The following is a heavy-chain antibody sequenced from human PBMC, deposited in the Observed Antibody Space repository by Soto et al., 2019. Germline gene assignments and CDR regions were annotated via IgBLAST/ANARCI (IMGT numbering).Heavy chain of an antibody. CDR3: ASSYSSSWYYYYYGMDV. J-gene: IGHJ6*02. CDR2: IYYSGST. CDR1: GGSISSSSYY. D-gene: IGHD6-13*01. V-gene: IGHV4-39*01. Sequence: SETLSLTCTVSGGSISSSSYYWGWIRQPPGKGLEWIGSIYYSGSTYYNPSLKSRVTISVDTSKNQFSLKLSSVTAADTAVYYCASSYSSSWYYYYYGMDVWGQGTTVIVSS.